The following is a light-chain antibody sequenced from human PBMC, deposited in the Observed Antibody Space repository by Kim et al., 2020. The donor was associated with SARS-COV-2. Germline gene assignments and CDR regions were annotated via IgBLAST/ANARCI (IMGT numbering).Light chain of an antibody. Sequence: ALAKLHVNLSRGHSSYAIAWHQQRPEKGPRYLMKLNSDGSHSKGDGIPDRFSGSSSGAERYLTISSLQSEDEADYYCQTWGTGIRVFGGGTQLTVL. CDR3: QTWGTGIRV. J-gene: IGLJ3*02. CDR2: LNSDGSH. V-gene: IGLV4-69*01. CDR1: RGHSSYA.